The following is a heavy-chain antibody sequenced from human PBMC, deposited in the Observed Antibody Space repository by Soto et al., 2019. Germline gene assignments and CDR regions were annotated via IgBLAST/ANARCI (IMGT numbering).Heavy chain of an antibody. V-gene: IGHV1-8*01. CDR2: MSPNSGNT. CDR1: GYTFTSLA. D-gene: IGHD6-13*01. J-gene: IGHJ4*02. CDR3: ARGIEAGFDY. Sequence: VSVKVSCKTSGYTFTSLAINWVRQATGQGLEWLGWMSPNSGNTAYAQKFQGRVTMTRDTSMSTVYMELSSLTSEDTAVYYCARGIEAGFDYWGQGTRVTVSS.